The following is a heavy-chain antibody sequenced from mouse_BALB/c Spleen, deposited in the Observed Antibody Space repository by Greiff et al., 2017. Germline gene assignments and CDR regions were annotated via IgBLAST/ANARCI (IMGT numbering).Heavy chain of an antibody. D-gene: IGHD2-3*01. V-gene: IGHV5-12-1*01. CDR1: GFAFSSYD. Sequence: DVHLVESGGGLVKPGGSLKLSCAASGFAFSSYDMSWVRQTPEKRLEWVAYISSGGGSTYYPDTVKGRFTISRDNAKNTLYLQMSSLKSEDTAMYYCARHEPYDGSSDYWGQGTTLTVSS. CDR3: ARHEPYDGSSDY. CDR2: ISSGGGST. J-gene: IGHJ2*01.